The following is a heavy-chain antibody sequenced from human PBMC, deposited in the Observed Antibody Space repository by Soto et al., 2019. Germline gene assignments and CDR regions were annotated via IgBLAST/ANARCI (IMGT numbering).Heavy chain of an antibody. CDR2: IYHSGST. D-gene: IGHD2-21*01. V-gene: IGHV4-4*02. CDR1: GGSISRSNW. J-gene: IGHJ3*02. Sequence: PSETLSLTCAASGGSISRSNWWSWVRQPPGKGLEWIGEIYHSGSTNYNPSLKSRVTISVDNSENQFSLKLSSVTAADTAVYYCASISDGYRSAFDIWGLGTMVTVSS. CDR3: ASISDGYRSAFDI.